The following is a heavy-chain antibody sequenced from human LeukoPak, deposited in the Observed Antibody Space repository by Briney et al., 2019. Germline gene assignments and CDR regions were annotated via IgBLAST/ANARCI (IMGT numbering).Heavy chain of an antibody. CDR1: EFTFSDYY. V-gene: IGHV3-7*01. Sequence: GGSLRLSCAASEFTFSDYYMSWIRQAPGKGLEWVINIRPDGGETYFVDSVKGRFTISRDNAKNSLYLQMNNLRAEDTAVYYCARDLSGPSFYWGQGTLVTVSS. CDR3: ARDLSGPSFY. J-gene: IGHJ4*02. D-gene: IGHD2-15*01. CDR2: IRPDGGET.